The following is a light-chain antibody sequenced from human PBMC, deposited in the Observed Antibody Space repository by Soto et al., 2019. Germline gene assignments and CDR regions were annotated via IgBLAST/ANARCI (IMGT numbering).Light chain of an antibody. V-gene: IGKV1-39*01. CDR3: QQSHSTPWT. CDR2: GAS. CDR1: QTITTY. J-gene: IGKJ1*01. Sequence: DIQMTQSPSFLSASVGDRVTITCRASQTITTYLNWYQQKPGKAPQLLIYGASTLQSGVPSRFTGSGSGTDFTLTISSLQPEDFATYHCQQSHSTPWTFGQGTKVEIK.